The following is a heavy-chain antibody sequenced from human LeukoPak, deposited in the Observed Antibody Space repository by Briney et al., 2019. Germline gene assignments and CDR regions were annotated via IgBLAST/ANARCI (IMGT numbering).Heavy chain of an antibody. CDR3: ARAVGSFDWLPLFDF. CDR2: IYHSGIT. J-gene: IGHJ4*02. CDR1: GYCIRSGFY. V-gene: IGHV4-38-2*02. Sequence: SETLSLTCTVSGYCIRSGFYWGWIRQPPGKGLEWIGNIYHSGITYYTPSLKSRVTISVDTSKNQFYLKLSSVTAADTAVYYCARAVGSFDWLPLFDFWGQGALVTVSS. D-gene: IGHD3-9*01.